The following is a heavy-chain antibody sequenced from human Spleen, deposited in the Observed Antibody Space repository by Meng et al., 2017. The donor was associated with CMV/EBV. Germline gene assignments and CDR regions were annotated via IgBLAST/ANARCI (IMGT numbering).Heavy chain of an antibody. Sequence: ASVKVSCKASGYTFIGYDINWVRQAPGQGLEWMGWTNPNNGHTGYAQNFQGRVTMTRNTSISTAYMELSSLRYEDTAVYYCARGPRTTFGGVIIWPLEFWGQGTLVTVSS. CDR3: ARGPRTTFGGVIIWPLEF. CDR2: TNPNNGHT. CDR1: GYTFIGYD. J-gene: IGHJ4*02. D-gene: IGHD3-16*02. V-gene: IGHV1-8*01.